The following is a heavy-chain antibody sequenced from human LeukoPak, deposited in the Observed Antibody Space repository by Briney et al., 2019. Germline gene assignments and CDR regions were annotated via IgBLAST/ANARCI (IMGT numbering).Heavy chain of an antibody. CDR2: IYNSGAGI. CDR1: GFTFSTYT. CDR3: AKDVAPDSGWDLDY. V-gene: IGHV3-23*01. Sequence: GGSLRLSCAASGFTFSTYTMSWVRQAPGKGLEWVSSIYNSGAGIFYADSVKGRFTISRDNSKNTLYLQMNSLRAEDTAVYYCAKDVAPDSGWDLDYWVQGTLVTVSS. D-gene: IGHD6-19*01. J-gene: IGHJ4*02.